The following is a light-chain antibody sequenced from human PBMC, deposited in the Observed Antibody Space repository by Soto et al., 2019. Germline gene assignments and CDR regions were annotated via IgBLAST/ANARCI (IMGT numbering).Light chain of an antibody. CDR2: SAS. CDR3: QHYNSYSEA. CDR1: QGIGVS. J-gene: IGKJ1*01. Sequence: DIQLTQSPSSVSASVGDRVTITYRASQGIGVSLAWFQQKPGQAPQLLIQSASSWQSGFPSRFSGSGSGTEFTLTISSLQPEDFATYYCQHYNSYSEAFGQGSMVDIK. V-gene: IGKV1-16*01.